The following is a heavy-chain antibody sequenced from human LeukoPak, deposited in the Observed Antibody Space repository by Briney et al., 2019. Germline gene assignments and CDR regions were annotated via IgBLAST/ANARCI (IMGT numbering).Heavy chain of an antibody. J-gene: IGHJ4*02. CDR3: ARVGLVAAADY. V-gene: IGHV4-4*07. Sequence: SETLFLTCTVPGDSISSYYWSWIRQPAGKGLEWIGRIYTSGSTNYNPSLKSRVTMSVDTSKNQFSLKLSSVTAADTAVYYCARVGLVAAADYWGQGTLVTVSS. CDR2: IYTSGST. CDR1: GDSISSYY. D-gene: IGHD6-13*01.